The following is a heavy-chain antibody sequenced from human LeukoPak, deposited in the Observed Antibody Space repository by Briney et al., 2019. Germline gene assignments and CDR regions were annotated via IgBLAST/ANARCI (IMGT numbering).Heavy chain of an antibody. CDR2: ISYDGSSK. D-gene: IGHD3-3*01. Sequence: GRSLRLSCAPSGFTFSSYAMHWVRQAPGEGLGWVAVISYDGSSKYYADSVKGRFTIYRDNSKNTLYLQMNSLRAEDTAVYYCARGGAYYDFWSGYYNPDYWGQGTLVTVSS. CDR1: GFTFSSYA. J-gene: IGHJ4*02. V-gene: IGHV3-30-3*01. CDR3: ARGGAYYDFWSGYYNPDY.